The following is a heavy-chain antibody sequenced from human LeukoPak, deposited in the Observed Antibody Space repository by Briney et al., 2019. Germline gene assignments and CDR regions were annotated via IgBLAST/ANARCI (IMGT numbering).Heavy chain of an antibody. D-gene: IGHD2-15*01. Sequence: HWASVKVSCKASGYTFTSYYMHWVRQAPGQGLEWMGWISAYNGNTNYAQKLQGRVTMTTDTSTSTAYMELRSLRSDDTAVYYCARALYCSGGSCYPVSVGDIWGQGTMVTVSS. CDR1: GYTFTSYY. CDR3: ARALYCSGGSCYPVSVGDI. J-gene: IGHJ3*02. CDR2: ISAYNGNT. V-gene: IGHV1-18*04.